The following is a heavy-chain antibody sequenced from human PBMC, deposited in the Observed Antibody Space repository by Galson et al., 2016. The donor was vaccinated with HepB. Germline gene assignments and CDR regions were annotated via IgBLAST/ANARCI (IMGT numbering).Heavy chain of an antibody. Sequence: SLRLSCAASGFTFSSYWMHWVRQAPGKGLVWVSRINGAGSSIDHADSVKSRFIIPRDNAKNTLYLQMYSLRAKDTAGYFCARDLRYYGSGTYFYYYDYWGQGTLVTVSS. J-gene: IGHJ4*02. CDR1: GFTFSSYW. CDR2: INGAGSSI. D-gene: IGHD3-10*01. CDR3: ARDLRYYGSGTYFYYYDY. V-gene: IGHV3-74*01.